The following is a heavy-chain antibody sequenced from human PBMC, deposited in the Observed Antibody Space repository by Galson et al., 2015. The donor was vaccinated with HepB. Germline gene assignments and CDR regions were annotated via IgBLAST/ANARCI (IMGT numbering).Heavy chain of an antibody. CDR2: IVSKTFGGTT. CDR3: STTSGSG. Sequence: SLRLSCAASGFTFSDAWMNWVRQAPGKGLEWVGRIVSKTFGGTTDYAAPVKDRFSISRDDSKNTLYLQMDSLKTDDTAVYYCSTTSGSGWGQGTLVNVSS. V-gene: IGHV3-15*04. D-gene: IGHD2-15*01. CDR1: GFTFSDAW. J-gene: IGHJ4*02.